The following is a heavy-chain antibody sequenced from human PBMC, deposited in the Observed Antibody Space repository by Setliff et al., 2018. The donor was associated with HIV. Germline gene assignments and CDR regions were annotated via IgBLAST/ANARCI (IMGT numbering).Heavy chain of an antibody. D-gene: IGHD1-26*01. CDR1: GFTFSSYW. Sequence: GGSLRLSCAASGFTFSSYWMSWVRQAPGKGLEWVANIKQDGSEKYYVDAVKGRFTISRDNAKNSLYLQMNSLRAEDTAVYYCAREGLVGANDYWGQGTLVTVSS. CDR2: IKQDGSEK. V-gene: IGHV3-7*01. J-gene: IGHJ4*02. CDR3: AREGLVGANDY.